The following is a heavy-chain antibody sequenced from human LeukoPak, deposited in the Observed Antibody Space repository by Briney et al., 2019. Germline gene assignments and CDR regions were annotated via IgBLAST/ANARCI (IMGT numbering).Heavy chain of an antibody. D-gene: IGHD2-15*01. J-gene: IGHJ4*02. V-gene: IGHV3-30*02. Sequence: GGSMRLSRAASGFTFSSYGMHWDRQPPGKGLEWVAFIRYDGSNKYYADSVKGRSTISRDNSKNTLYLQMNSLRAEDTAVYYCAKDRGRIRYFDYWGQGTLVTVSS. CDR3: AKDRGRIRYFDY. CDR1: GFTFSSYG. CDR2: IRYDGSNK.